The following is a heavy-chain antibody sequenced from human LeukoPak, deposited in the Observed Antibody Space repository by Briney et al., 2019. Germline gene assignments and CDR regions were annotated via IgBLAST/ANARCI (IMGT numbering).Heavy chain of an antibody. CDR2: ISRSGGDT. V-gene: IGHV3-23*01. D-gene: IGHD2-2*01. Sequence: GSLRLSCAASGFTFSSYAMTWVRQAPGKGLEWVSAISRSGGDTEYADSVKGRFTISRDNSKNTLYMQMNSLRDEDAAVYYCAKCGTTCYANAFYIWGQGTMVTVSS. CDR1: GFTFSSYA. CDR3: AKCGTTCYANAFYI. J-gene: IGHJ3*02.